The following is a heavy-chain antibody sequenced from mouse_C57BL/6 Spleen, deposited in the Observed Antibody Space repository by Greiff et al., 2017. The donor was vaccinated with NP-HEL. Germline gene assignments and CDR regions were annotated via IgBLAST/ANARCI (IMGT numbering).Heavy chain of an antibody. J-gene: IGHJ4*01. V-gene: IGHV1-15*01. CDR2: IDPETGGT. CDR1: GYTFTDYE. Sequence: QVQLQQSGAELVRPGASVTLSCKASGYTFTDYEMHWVKQTPVHGLEWIGAIDPETGGTAYNQKFKGKAILTADKSSSTAYMELRSLTSEDSAVYYCTSLWYYAMDYWGQGTSVTVSS. CDR3: TSLWYYAMDY.